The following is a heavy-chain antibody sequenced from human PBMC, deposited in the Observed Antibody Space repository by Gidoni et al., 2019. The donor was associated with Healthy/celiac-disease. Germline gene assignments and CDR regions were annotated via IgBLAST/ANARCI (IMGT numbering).Heavy chain of an antibody. CDR2: IKQDGSEK. J-gene: IGHJ6*02. CDR1: GFTFGRFW. V-gene: IGHV3-7*01. CDR3: ARVGNYGDYDEYYYYYGMDV. D-gene: IGHD4-17*01. Sequence: EVQLVESGGGLVQPGGSLRLSGAASGFTFGRFWMRWVRQASGKGVGWVGNIKQDGSEKYYVDSVKGRFTISRDNAKNSLYLQMNSLRAEDTAVYYCARVGNYGDYDEYYYYYGMDVWGQGTTVTVSS.